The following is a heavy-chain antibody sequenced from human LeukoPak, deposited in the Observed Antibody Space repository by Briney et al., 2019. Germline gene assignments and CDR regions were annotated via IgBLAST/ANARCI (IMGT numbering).Heavy chain of an antibody. CDR3: ARDRGCSSTSCSYYYYYGMDV. J-gene: IGHJ6*02. CDR1: GGSISSSSYY. D-gene: IGHD2-2*01. CDR2: IYYSGST. V-gene: IGHV4-39*07. Sequence: PSETLSLTCTVSGGSISSSSYYWGWIRQPPGKGLEWIGSIYYSGSTYYNPSLKSRVTISVDTSKNQFSLKLSSVTAADTAVYYCARDRGCSSTSCSYYYYYGMDVWGQGTTVTVSS.